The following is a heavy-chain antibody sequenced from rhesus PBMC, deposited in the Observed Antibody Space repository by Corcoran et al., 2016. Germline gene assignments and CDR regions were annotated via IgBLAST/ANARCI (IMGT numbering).Heavy chain of an antibody. CDR2: SSERGRT. V-gene: IGHV4-122*02. D-gene: IGHD1-20*01. Sequence: QVQLQESGPGLVKPSETLSLTCAVSGGSIRSSYYYWSLIRQAPGQGLGWIGTSSERGRTSHKPALKSGVTMSRDTTKNQVALKLSSVTAADTAVYYCASEYSWNNEGGGSLDVWGRGVLVTVSS. J-gene: IGHJ5-2*02. CDR1: GGSIRSSYYY. CDR3: ASEYSWNNEGGGSLDV.